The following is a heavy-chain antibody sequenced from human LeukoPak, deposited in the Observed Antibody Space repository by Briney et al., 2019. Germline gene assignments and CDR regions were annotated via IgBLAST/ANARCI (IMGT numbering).Heavy chain of an antibody. D-gene: IGHD3-9*01. Sequence: GGSLRLSCAASGFTFSSYSMNWVRQAPGKGLEWVSSISSSSNHIYYVDSVKGRFTISRDNAKNSLYLQMNSLRAEDTAVYYCARESRGYDILTGKYHRGYYSYYMDVWGKGTTVTVSS. CDR2: ISSSSNHI. J-gene: IGHJ6*03. CDR3: ARESRGYDILTGKYHRGYYSYYMDV. V-gene: IGHV3-21*01. CDR1: GFTFSSYS.